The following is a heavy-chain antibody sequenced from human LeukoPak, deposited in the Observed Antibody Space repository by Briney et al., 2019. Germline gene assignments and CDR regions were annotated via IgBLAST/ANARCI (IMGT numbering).Heavy chain of an antibody. Sequence: ESGLNGNSVDMGCGRKTKDKGLEWVAVIWYDGSNKYYADSVKGRFTISRDNSKNTLYLQMNSLRAEDTAVYYCARDSSGWLDYWGQGTLVTVSS. CDR1: GLNGNSVD. CDR3: ARDSSGWLDY. D-gene: IGHD6-19*01. V-gene: IGHV3-33*01. CDR2: IWYDGSNK. J-gene: IGHJ4*02.